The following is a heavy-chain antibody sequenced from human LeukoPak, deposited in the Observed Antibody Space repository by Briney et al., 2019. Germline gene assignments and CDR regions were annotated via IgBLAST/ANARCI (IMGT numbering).Heavy chain of an antibody. Sequence: PGGSLRLSCAASGFTFSSYAMSWVRQAPGKGLEWVAVISYDGSNKYYADSVKGRFTISRDNAKNTLYLQMNSLRAEDTAVYYCARDPAGAFDIWGQGTMVTVSS. V-gene: IGHV3-30-3*01. CDR2: ISYDGSNK. CDR1: GFTFSSYA. J-gene: IGHJ3*02. CDR3: ARDPAGAFDI.